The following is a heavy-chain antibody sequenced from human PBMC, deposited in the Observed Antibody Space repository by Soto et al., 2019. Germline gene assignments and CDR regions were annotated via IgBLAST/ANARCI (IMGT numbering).Heavy chain of an antibody. D-gene: IGHD6-19*01. Sequence: GGSLRLSCAASGFTFSDYYMSWIRQAPGKGLEWVSYISSSGSTIYYADSVKGRFTISRDNAKNSLYLQMNSLRAEDTAVYYCARDTFFEGAVAGSDYYYYYMDVWGKGTTVTVSS. CDR3: ARDTFFEGAVAGSDYYYYYMDV. CDR1: GFTFSDYY. J-gene: IGHJ6*03. CDR2: ISSSGSTI. V-gene: IGHV3-11*01.